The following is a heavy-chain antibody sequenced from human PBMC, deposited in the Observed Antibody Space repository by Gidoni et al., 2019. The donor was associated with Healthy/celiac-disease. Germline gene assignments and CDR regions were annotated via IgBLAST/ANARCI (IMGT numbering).Heavy chain of an antibody. CDR3: APGGCTNGVCYPPGDYYGMDV. CDR1: GFTFSSYA. V-gene: IGHV3-23*01. D-gene: IGHD2-8*01. Sequence: EVQLLESGGGLVQPGGSLRLSCAASGFTFSSYAMRWVRQAPGKGLEWVSAISGSGGSTYYADSVKGRFTISRDNSKNTLYLQMNSLRAEDTAVYYCAPGGCTNGVCYPPGDYYGMDVWGQGTTVTVSS. J-gene: IGHJ6*02. CDR2: ISGSGGST.